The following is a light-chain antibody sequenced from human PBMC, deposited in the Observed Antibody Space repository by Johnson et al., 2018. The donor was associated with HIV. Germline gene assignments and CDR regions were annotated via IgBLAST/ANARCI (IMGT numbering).Light chain of an antibody. Sequence: QSVLTQPPSVSAAPGQKVTISCSGSSSNIGNNYVSWYQQLPVTAPKLLIYDNNKRPSGIPDRFSGSKSGTSATLGITGLQTGDEADYYCGTWDNSLNVGHVFGTWTKVIVL. CDR2: DNN. V-gene: IGLV1-51*01. J-gene: IGLJ1*01. CDR3: GTWDNSLNVGHV. CDR1: SSNIGNNY.